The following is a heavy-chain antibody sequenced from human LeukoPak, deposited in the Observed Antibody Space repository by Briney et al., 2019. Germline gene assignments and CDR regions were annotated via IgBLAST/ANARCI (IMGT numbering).Heavy chain of an antibody. D-gene: IGHD6-19*01. Sequence: PGGSLRLSCAASGFTFSSYAMHWVRQAPDKGLEWVAVISYDGSNKYYADSVKGRFTISRDNSKNTLYLQMNSLRAEDTAVYYCARDLIPGGIAVAGYFDYWGQGTLVTVSS. J-gene: IGHJ4*02. CDR1: GFTFSSYA. V-gene: IGHV3-30-3*01. CDR3: ARDLIPGGIAVAGYFDY. CDR2: ISYDGSNK.